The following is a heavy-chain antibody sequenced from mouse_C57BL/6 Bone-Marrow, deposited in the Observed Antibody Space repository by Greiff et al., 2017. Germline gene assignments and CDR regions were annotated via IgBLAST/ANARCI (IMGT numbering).Heavy chain of an antibody. CDR1: GFTFSSYT. V-gene: IGHV5-9*01. Sequence: EVMLVESGGGLVKPGGSLKLSCAASGFTFSSYTMSWVRQTPEKRLEWVATISGGGGNTYYPDSVKGRFTISRDNAKNTLYLQMSSLRSEDTALYYCARLGIRWYFDVWGTGTTVTVSS. J-gene: IGHJ1*03. CDR2: ISGGGGNT. D-gene: IGHD2-4*01. CDR3: ARLGIRWYFDV.